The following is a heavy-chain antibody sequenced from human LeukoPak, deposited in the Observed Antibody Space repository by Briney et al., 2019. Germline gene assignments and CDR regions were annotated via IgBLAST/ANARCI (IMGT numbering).Heavy chain of an antibody. Sequence: GGSLRLSCAASGFTVSTNYMSWVRQAPGKGLEWVSVIYTGGSTYYADSVKGRFTISRDNAKNSLYLQMNSLRAEDTAVYYCARSDYDFRYGMDVWGQGTTVTVSS. CDR3: ARSDYDFRYGMDV. V-gene: IGHV3-53*01. J-gene: IGHJ6*02. CDR2: IYTGGST. CDR1: GFTVSTNY. D-gene: IGHD3-3*01.